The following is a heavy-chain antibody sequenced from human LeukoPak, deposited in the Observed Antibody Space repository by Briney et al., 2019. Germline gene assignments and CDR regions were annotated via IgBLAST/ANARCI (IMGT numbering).Heavy chain of an antibody. CDR2: IYTSGST. Sequence: SETLSLTCTVSGGSISSGSYYWSWIRQPAGKGLEWIGRIYTSGSTNYNPSLKSRVTISVDTSKNQCSLKLSSVTAADTAVYYCAREEQWLVRSFDYWGQGTLVTVSS. J-gene: IGHJ4*02. CDR3: AREEQWLVRSFDY. V-gene: IGHV4-61*02. CDR1: GGSISSGSYY. D-gene: IGHD6-19*01.